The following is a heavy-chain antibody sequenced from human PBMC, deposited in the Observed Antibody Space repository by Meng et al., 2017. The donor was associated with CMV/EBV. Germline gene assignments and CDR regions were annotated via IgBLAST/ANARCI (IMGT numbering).Heavy chain of an antibody. CDR3: ARAVGGSGWYYFDY. J-gene: IGHJ4*02. CDR1: GGSISSSSYY. Sequence: SETLSLTCTVSGGSISSSSYYWGWNRQPPGKGLEWTGSIYYSGSTYYNPSLRSSVTISVDTSKNQFSLKLSSVTAADTAVYYSARAVGGSGWYYFDYWGQGTLVTVSS. V-gene: IGHV4-39*07. CDR2: IYYSGST. D-gene: IGHD6-19*01.